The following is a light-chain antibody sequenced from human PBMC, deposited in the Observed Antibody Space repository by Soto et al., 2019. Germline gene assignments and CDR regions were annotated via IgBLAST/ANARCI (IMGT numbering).Light chain of an antibody. Sequence: QSVLTQPASVSGSPGQSITISCTGTSSDVGSYNLVSWYQQLPGKAPKLMIYEGNKRPSGVSNRFSGSKSGNTASLTISGLQAEDEADYYCCSYAGRSTDVFGTGTKVTVL. CDR2: EGN. CDR1: SSDVGSYNL. V-gene: IGLV2-23*01. J-gene: IGLJ1*01. CDR3: CSYAGRSTDV.